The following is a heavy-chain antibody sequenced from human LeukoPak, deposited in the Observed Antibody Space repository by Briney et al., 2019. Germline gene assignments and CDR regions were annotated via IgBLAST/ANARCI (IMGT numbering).Heavy chain of an antibody. D-gene: IGHD3-16*02. V-gene: IGHV1-2*02. CDR2: INPTSGGT. CDR1: GYTFTGYY. CDR3: ARGEMITFGGVIVISTFDI. J-gene: IGHJ3*02. Sequence: ASVKVSCKTSGYTFTGYYIQWVRQAPGQGLEWMGYINPTSGGTNYAQEFQGRVTMTRDTSISTAYMELSRLTSDDTAVYYCARGEMITFGGVIVISTFDIWGQGTMVTVS.